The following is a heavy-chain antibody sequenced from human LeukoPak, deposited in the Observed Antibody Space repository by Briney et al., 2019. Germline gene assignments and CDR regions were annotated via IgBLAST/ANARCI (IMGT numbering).Heavy chain of an antibody. CDR3: ARANGHTTAENWFDP. CDR2: ISGSGGST. J-gene: IGHJ5*02. V-gene: IGHV3-23*01. Sequence: PGGSLRLSCATSGLTFSSYAMTWVRQAPGKGLEWVSGISGSGGSTDYADSVKGRFTISRDNSKNTLYLQMNSLRAEDTAVYYCARANGHTTAENWFDPWGQGTLVTVSS. D-gene: IGHD4-11*01. CDR1: GLTFSSYA.